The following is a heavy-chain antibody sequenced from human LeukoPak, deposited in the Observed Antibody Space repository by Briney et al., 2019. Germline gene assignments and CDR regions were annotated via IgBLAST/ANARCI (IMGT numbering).Heavy chain of an antibody. Sequence: GGSLRLSCTASGFTFGDYAMRWVRQAPGKGLEWVGFIRSKAYGGTTEYAASVKGRFTISRDDSKSIAYLQMNSLKTEDTAVYYCTREPDSSGYYYENWGQGTLVTVSS. J-gene: IGHJ4*02. CDR3: TREPDSSGYYYEN. CDR1: GFTFGDYA. V-gene: IGHV3-49*04. CDR2: IRSKAYGGTT. D-gene: IGHD3-22*01.